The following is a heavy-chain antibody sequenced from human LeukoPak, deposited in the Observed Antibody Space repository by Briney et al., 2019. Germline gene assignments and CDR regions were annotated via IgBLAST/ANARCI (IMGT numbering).Heavy chain of an antibody. CDR1: GYTFTSYA. CDR3: ARDQGGWGTMIRPRYCFDY. V-gene: IGHV1-3*01. Sequence: ASVKVSCKASGYTFTSYAMHWVRQAPGQRLEWMGWINAGNGNTKYSQKFQGKVTITRDTSASTAYMELSSLRSEDTAVYYCARDQGGWGTMIRPRYCFDYWGQGTLVTVSS. D-gene: IGHD3-22*01. J-gene: IGHJ4*02. CDR2: INAGNGNT.